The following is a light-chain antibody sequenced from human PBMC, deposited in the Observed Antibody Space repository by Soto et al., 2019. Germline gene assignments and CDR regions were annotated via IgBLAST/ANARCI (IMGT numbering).Light chain of an antibody. CDR3: QQYGTSPPVYT. CDR1: QGISSTY. V-gene: IGKV3-20*01. CDR2: GTY. Sequence: EIVLTQSPGTLSLSPGERATLSCRTSQGISSTYLAWYQQKPGQAPRLLIYGTYSRATGIPDRFSGSGSGRDFTLTISRLEPEDFAVYYCQQYGTSPPVYTFGQGTKLEIK. J-gene: IGKJ2*01.